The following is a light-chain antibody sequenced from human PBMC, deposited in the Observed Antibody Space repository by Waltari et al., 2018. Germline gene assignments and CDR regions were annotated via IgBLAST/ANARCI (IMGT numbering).Light chain of an antibody. CDR2: DVY. V-gene: IGLV2-14*01. J-gene: IGLJ2*01. Sequence: QSALTQPASVSGSPGQAIIISCTGTGSEVGGYDYVSWYQQYPGKAPRLIIYDVYNRPSGVSNLFSGSKSDNTASLTISGLQAEDESVYYCSSYTSSGVVFGGGTKLTVL. CDR3: SSYTSSGVV. CDR1: GSEVGGYDY.